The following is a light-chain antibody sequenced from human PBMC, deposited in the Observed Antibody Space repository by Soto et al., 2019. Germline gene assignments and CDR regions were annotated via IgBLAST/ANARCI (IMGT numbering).Light chain of an antibody. V-gene: IGLV2-23*01. Sequence: SVLTQPASVSGSSGQSITISCTGTSSDVGSYNLVSWYQQHPGKAPKLMIYEDSKRPSGVSTRFSGSKSGNTASLTISGLQAEDEADYYCCSYAGSGTYVFGTGTKVTVL. CDR2: EDS. CDR3: CSYAGSGTYV. CDR1: SSDVGSYNL. J-gene: IGLJ1*01.